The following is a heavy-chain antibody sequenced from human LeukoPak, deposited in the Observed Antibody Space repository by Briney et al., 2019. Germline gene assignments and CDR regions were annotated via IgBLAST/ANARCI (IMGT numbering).Heavy chain of an antibody. J-gene: IGHJ5*02. V-gene: IGHV1-24*01. CDR1: GYTLTELS. Sequence: ASVKVSCKVSGYTLTELSMHWVRQAPGKGLEWMGGFDPEDGETIYAQKFQGRVTMTEDTSTDIAYMELSSLRSEDTAVYYCATVPKTGTTTFNPWGQGTLVTVSS. CDR3: ATVPKTGTTTFNP. D-gene: IGHD1-1*01. CDR2: FDPEDGET.